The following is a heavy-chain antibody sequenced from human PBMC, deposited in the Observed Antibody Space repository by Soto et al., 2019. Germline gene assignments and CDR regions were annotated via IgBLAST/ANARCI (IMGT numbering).Heavy chain of an antibody. D-gene: IGHD3-3*01. J-gene: IGHJ4*02. CDR1: GFTFSRYG. V-gene: IGHV3-33*01. CDR3: ARDPGVTNYYFDY. CDR2: IWYDGSKQ. Sequence: QVQLVESGGGVVQPGTSLRLSCAPSGFTFSRYGMHWVRQAPGKGLEWVAVIWYDGSKQYYADSVEGRFTISRDNSKNTLFLPMNSLRAEDTAVYYCARDPGVTNYYFDYWVQGTLVTVSS.